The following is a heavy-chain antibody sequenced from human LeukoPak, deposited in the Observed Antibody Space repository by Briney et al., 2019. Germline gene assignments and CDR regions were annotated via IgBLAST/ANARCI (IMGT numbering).Heavy chain of an antibody. CDR2: IYHSGST. CDR3: ARGLRFLEWSHDAFDI. V-gene: IGHV4-4*02. Sequence: PSETLSLTCAVSGGSISSSNWWSWVRQPPGKGLEWIGEIYHSGSTNYNPSLKSRVTISVDKSKNQFSLKLSSVTAADTALYYCARGLRFLEWSHDAFDIWGQGTAVTVSS. J-gene: IGHJ3*02. CDR1: GGSISSSNW. D-gene: IGHD3-3*01.